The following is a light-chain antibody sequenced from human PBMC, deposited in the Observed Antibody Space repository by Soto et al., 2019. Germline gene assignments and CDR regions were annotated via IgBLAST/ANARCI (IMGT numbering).Light chain of an antibody. V-gene: IGLV3-21*01. CDR1: NIGSKS. CDR2: YDS. Sequence: SSELTQPPSVSVAPGKTASVACGGSNIGSKSVPCYQQKSGQAPVLVMYYDSDRHSGIPERFSGSNSGNTATLTISRVEAGDEADYYCQVWDISSGHVVFGGGTKLTVL. J-gene: IGLJ3*02. CDR3: QVWDISSGHVV.